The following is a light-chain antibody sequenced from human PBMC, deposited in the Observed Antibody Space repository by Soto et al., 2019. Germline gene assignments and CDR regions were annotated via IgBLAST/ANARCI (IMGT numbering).Light chain of an antibody. CDR3: QQYYSTPT. J-gene: IGKJ1*01. CDR1: QSVLYSSNNKNY. V-gene: IGKV4-1*01. Sequence: DIVMTQSPDSLAVSLGERATINCKSSQSVLYSSNNKNYLAWYQQKPGQPPKLLIYWASTRESGVPDRFSGSGSGTDFTLTISCLQAEDVAVYYCQQYYSTPTFGQGTKVEIK. CDR2: WAS.